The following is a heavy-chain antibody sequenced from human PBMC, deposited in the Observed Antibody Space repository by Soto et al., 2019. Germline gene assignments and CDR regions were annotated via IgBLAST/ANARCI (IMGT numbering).Heavy chain of an antibody. CDR1: GYTFTKFH. J-gene: IGHJ4*02. CDR2: INPTGGTV. D-gene: IGHD3-16*01. CDR3: ATEGDPRLYAATVFDY. V-gene: IGHV1-46*01. Sequence: QVRLVQSGAEVKKPGASVKISCETSGYTFTKFHLHWVRQAPGQGLEWMGRINPTGGTVNYAQHFQGRVTVTTETYTSTVHMELSSLRFEDTAVYYCATEGDPRLYAATVFDYWGQGTLLSVSS.